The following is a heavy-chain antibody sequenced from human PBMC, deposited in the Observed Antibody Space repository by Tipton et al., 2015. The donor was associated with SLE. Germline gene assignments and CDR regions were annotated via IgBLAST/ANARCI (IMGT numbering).Heavy chain of an antibody. CDR3: ARGALFSLTGLHRRYFDL. CDR2: IYSGGST. J-gene: IGHJ2*01. D-gene: IGHD3-9*01. CDR1: GDSISRDY. V-gene: IGHV4-59*01. Sequence: TLSLTCTVSGDSISRDYWSWIRQPPGGGLEWVAYIYSGGSTNFNPLLKSRLSISLDSAKSQVSLNLTSVTAADTAVYYCARGALFSLTGLHRRYFDLWGRGTLVIVSS.